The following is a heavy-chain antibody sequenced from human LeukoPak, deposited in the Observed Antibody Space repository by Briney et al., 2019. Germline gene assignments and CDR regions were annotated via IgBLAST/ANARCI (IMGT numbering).Heavy chain of an antibody. J-gene: IGHJ6*03. Sequence: SETLSLTCTVSGASISSYYWSWIRQPPGKGLEWIGYIYYSGNTNYNPSLKSRVTILVDTSKNQVSLKLSSVTAADTAVYFCARDWGVGGRPGYMDVWGKGTTVTVSS. D-gene: IGHD6-6*01. CDR2: IYYSGNT. V-gene: IGHV4-59*01. CDR3: ARDWGVGGRPGYMDV. CDR1: GASISSYY.